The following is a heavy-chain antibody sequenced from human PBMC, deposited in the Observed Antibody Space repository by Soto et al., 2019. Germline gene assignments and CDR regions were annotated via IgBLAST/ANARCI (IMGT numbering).Heavy chain of an antibody. J-gene: IGHJ4*02. D-gene: IGHD2-15*01. CDR1: GFTFSSYW. Sequence: GGSLRLSCAASGFTFSSYWMSWVRQAPGKGLEWVANIKQDGSEKYYVDSVKGRFTISRDNAKNSLYLQMNSLRAEDTAVYYCARNPGGLYCSGGSCYIVWGQGTLVTVSS. CDR2: IKQDGSEK. CDR3: ARNPGGLYCSGGSCYIV. V-gene: IGHV3-7*01.